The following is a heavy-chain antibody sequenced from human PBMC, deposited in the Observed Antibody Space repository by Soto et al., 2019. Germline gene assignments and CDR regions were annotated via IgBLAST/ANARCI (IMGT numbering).Heavy chain of an antibody. CDR3: AMLPAAQSYFAF. CDR2: ISGSVGST. CDR1: GFTFITYA. J-gene: IGHJ4*02. D-gene: IGHD2-2*01. V-gene: IGHV3-23*01. Sequence: EVQLLDSGGGLVQPGGSLRLSCAASGFTFITYAMSWVRQAPGKGLEWVSIISGSVGSTYYPDSVKGRFTISRDNSKNPLYLQMNSQRADDTAVYYCAMLPAAQSYFAFWGQGTLVTVSS.